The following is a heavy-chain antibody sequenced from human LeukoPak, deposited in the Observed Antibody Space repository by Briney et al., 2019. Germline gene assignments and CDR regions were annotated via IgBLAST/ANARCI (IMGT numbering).Heavy chain of an antibody. J-gene: IGHJ4*02. CDR3: ATSLPDYSKYYFDY. D-gene: IGHD4-11*01. CDR1: GYTFTDYY. CDR2: VDPEDGET. V-gene: IGHV1-69-2*01. Sequence: ASVKVSCKVSGYTFTDYYMHWVQQAPGKGLEWIGLVDPEDGETIYAEKFQGRVTITADTSTDTAYMELSSLRSEDTAVYYCATSLPDYSKYYFDYWGQGTLVTVSS.